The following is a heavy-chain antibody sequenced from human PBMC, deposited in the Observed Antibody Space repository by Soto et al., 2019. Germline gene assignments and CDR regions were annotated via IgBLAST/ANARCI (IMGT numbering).Heavy chain of an antibody. J-gene: IGHJ4*02. V-gene: IGHV4-39*01. CDR3: ARHGCSSTSCYAAVDY. CDR1: GGSISSSSYY. D-gene: IGHD2-2*01. CDR2: IYYSVST. Sequence: QLQLQESGPGLVKPSETLSLTCTVSGGSISSSSYYWGWIRQPPGKGLEWIGSIYYSVSTYYNPSLKSRVTISVDTSKNQFSLKLSSVTAADTAVYYCARHGCSSTSCYAAVDYWGQGTLVTVSS.